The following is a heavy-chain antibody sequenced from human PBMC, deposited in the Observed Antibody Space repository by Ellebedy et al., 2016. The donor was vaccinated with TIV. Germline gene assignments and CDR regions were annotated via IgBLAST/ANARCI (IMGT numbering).Heavy chain of an antibody. J-gene: IGHJ5*02. Sequence: AASVKVSCKASGGTSSYYAISWVRQAPGQGLEYMGGIIPIFGIAKYAQKFQGRVTITADESTSTAYMQLSSLRSEDTAVYYCGRGGIADRPIDYNWFDPWGQGTLVTVSS. V-gene: IGHV1-69*13. D-gene: IGHD6-6*01. CDR3: GRGGIADRPIDYNWFDP. CDR1: GGTSSYYA. CDR2: IIPIFGIA.